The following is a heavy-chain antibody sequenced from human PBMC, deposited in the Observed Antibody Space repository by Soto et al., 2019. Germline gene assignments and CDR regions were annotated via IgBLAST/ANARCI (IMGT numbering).Heavy chain of an antibody. D-gene: IGHD3-10*01. Sequence: SETLSLTCVVSGASIISTDWWIWVRQTPGKGLEWIGEIFHSGRTNYSPSLQSRVTISVDTSRNQFSLKFYSMTAADTAVYYCARKFGELSAYYYYGMDVWGQGTTVTVSS. CDR3: ARKFGELSAYYYYGMDV. CDR2: IFHSGRT. J-gene: IGHJ6*02. CDR1: GASIISTDW. V-gene: IGHV4-4*02.